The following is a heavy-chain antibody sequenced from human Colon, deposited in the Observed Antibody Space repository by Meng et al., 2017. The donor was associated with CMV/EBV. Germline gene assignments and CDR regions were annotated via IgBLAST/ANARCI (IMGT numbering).Heavy chain of an antibody. V-gene: IGHV4-39*07. CDR2: VHYTGST. Sequence: GSLRLSCTVSGDSISNSLYYWGWIRQPPGKGLEWIGSVHYTGSTYYNPSLKSRVSISVDTSKNQFSLKLTSVTAADTAVYYCARGGDGSGYYYRHWFDPWGQGTLVTVSS. CDR1: GDSISNSLYY. CDR3: ARGGDGSGYYYRHWFDP. J-gene: IGHJ5*02. D-gene: IGHD3-22*01.